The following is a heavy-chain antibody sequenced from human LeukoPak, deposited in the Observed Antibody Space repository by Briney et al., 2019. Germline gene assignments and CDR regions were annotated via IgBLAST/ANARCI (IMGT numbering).Heavy chain of an antibody. CDR2: ISGSGDST. CDR1: GFTVTVNY. CDR3: AKSGSSRFDP. D-gene: IGHD6-6*01. V-gene: IGHV3-23*01. J-gene: IGHJ5*02. Sequence: GGSLRLSCAVSGFTVTVNYMSWVRQAPGRGLEWVSAISGSGDSTYAVSVKGRFTISRDYSKNTLYLQMNSLRAEDTAIYYCAKSGSSRFDPWGQGTLVTVSS.